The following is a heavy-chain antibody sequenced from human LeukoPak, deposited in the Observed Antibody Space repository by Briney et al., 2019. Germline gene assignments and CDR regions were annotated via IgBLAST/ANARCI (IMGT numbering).Heavy chain of an antibody. CDR1: VFTFSNYA. J-gene: IGHJ4*02. CDR2: ISGSGGST. D-gene: IGHD3-22*01. Sequence: GGSLRLSCAASVFTFSNYAMSWVRQAPGKGLEWVSAISGSGGSTYYADSVKGRFTISRDTSKNTLYLQMNSLRPEDTAVYFCAKGRYYDTSGYPIDHWGQGTLVTVSS. V-gene: IGHV3-23*01. CDR3: AKGRYYDTSGYPIDH.